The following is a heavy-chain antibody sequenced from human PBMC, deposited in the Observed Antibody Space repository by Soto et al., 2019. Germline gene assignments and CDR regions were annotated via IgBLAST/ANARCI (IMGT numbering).Heavy chain of an antibody. CDR2: ISWNSGSI. J-gene: IGHJ4*02. V-gene: IGHV3-9*01. Sequence: QAGGSLRLSCAASGFTFDDYAMHWVRQAPGKGLEWVSGISWNSGSIGYADSVKGRFTISRDNAKNSLYLQMNSLRAEDTALYYCAKDISEEGKRYYDSSGYYPGPGFDYWGQGTLVTVS. CDR1: GFTFDDYA. CDR3: AKDISEEGKRYYDSSGYYPGPGFDY. D-gene: IGHD3-22*01.